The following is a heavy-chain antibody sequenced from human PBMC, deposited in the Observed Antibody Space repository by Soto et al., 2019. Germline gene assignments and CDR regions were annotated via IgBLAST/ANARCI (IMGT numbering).Heavy chain of an antibody. D-gene: IGHD3-10*01. CDR2: ITYDGSST. Sequence: QVQMVESGGGVVQPGTSLRLSCVVTGLTFSGYGMHWVRQAPGKGLEWVADITYDGSSTYYADAVKGRFTVSRDNSKNILYLQMTSLRGDDTAIYYCAKHQMGRGWRTLDSWGQGTLVIVSS. CDR3: AKHQMGRGWRTLDS. CDR1: GLTFSGYG. V-gene: IGHV3-30*18. J-gene: IGHJ4*02.